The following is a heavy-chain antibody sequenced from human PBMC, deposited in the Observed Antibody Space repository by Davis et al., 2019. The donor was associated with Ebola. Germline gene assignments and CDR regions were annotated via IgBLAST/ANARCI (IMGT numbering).Heavy chain of an antibody. J-gene: IGHJ3*02. CDR2: IIPIFGTA. Sequence: PGGSLRLSCAASGGTFSSYAISWVRQAPGQGLEWMGGIIPIFGTANYAQKFQGRVTITADESTSTAYMELSSLRSEDTAVYYCARDMSGYDGADAFDIWGQGTMVTVSS. CDR1: GGTFSSYA. V-gene: IGHV1-69*01. D-gene: IGHD5-12*01. CDR3: ARDMSGYDGADAFDI.